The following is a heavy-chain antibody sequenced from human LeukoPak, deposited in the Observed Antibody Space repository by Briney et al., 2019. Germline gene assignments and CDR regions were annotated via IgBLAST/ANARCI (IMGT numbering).Heavy chain of an antibody. J-gene: IGHJ4*02. CDR1: GFTFNTYS. CDR3: ARLRATRSFDY. CDR2: ISSTSSYI. Sequence: PGGSLRLSCAASGFTFNTYSMNWVRQAPGKGLEWVSTISSTSSYIYYADSVKGRFTISRDNAKNSLYLQMSSLRAEDTAVYYCARLRATRSFDYWGQGTLVTVSS. V-gene: IGHV3-21*01. D-gene: IGHD5-24*01.